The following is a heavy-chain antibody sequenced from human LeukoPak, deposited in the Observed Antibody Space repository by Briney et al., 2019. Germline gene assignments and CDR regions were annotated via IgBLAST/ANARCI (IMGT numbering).Heavy chain of an antibody. V-gene: IGHV3-23*01. CDR3: ASSKNSGYVY. D-gene: IGHD5-12*01. CDR2: IGGTGGNT. Sequence: GGSLRLSCAASGFTFSSYAMSWVRQAPGKGLEWVSAIGGTGGNTYYADSVKGRFTISRDNSKNTLYLQMNSLRAEDTAVYYCASSKNSGYVYWGQGTLVTVSS. CDR1: GFTFSSYA. J-gene: IGHJ4*02.